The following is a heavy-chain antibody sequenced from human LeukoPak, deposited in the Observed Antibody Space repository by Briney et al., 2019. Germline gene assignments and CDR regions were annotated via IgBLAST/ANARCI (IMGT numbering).Heavy chain of an antibody. Sequence: GGSLRLSCAASGFIFSNYAMTWVRQAPGKGLEWVSAISGRGTVYADAVKGRFTVSRDNSKNTLYLQMNSLRAEDTAVYYCARDPNSDYIGAFDFRGQGTMVTVSS. D-gene: IGHD4-11*01. V-gene: IGHV3-23*01. CDR1: GFIFSNYA. J-gene: IGHJ3*01. CDR3: ARDPNSDYIGAFDF. CDR2: ISGRGT.